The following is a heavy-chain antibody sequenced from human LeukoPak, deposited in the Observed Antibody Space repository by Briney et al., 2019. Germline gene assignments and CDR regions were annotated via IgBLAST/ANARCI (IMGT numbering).Heavy chain of an antibody. V-gene: IGHV4-34*01. CDR1: GGSFSGYY. D-gene: IGHD2-2*01. CDR3: ARSPVVPAAIRFSGYYYYMDV. J-gene: IGHJ6*03. Sequence: SETLSLTCAVYGGSFSGYYWSWIRQPPAKGLEWIGKLNYRGSTNYNPSLKSRVTISVDTSKNQFSLKLSSVTAADTAVYYCARSPVVPAAIRFSGYYYYMDVWGKGTTVTVSS. CDR2: LNYRGST.